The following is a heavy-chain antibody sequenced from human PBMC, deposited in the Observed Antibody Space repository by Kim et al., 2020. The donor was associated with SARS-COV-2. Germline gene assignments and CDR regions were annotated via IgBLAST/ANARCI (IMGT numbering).Heavy chain of an antibody. Sequence: GGSLRLSCAASGFTFSSYGMHWVRQAPGKGLEWVAVISYDGSNKYYADSVKGRFTISRDNSKNTLYLQMNSLRAEDTAVYYCAKDRVPRDILTLETDYWGQGTLVTVSS. J-gene: IGHJ4*02. V-gene: IGHV3-30*18. CDR1: GFTFSSYG. CDR2: ISYDGSNK. D-gene: IGHD3-9*01. CDR3: AKDRVPRDILTLETDY.